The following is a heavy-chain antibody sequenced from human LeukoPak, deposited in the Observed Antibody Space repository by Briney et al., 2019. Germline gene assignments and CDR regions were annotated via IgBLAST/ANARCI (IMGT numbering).Heavy chain of an antibody. CDR1: GFTFSDYT. J-gene: IGHJ3*02. CDR2: ISSGGTYK. CDR3: ARPTTVTTISADAFDI. V-gene: IGHV3-21*01. Sequence: GGSLRLSCAASGFTFSDYTMNWVRQAPGKGLEWVSSISSGGTYKYYADSVKGRFTISRDNAQNSLYLQTNSLRAEDSSVYYCARPTTVTTISADAFDIWGQGTMVTVSS. D-gene: IGHD4-17*01.